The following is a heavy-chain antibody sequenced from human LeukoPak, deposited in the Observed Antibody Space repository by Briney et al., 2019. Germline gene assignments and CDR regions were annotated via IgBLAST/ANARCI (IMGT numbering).Heavy chain of an antibody. CDR2: ISGSGSTT. CDR3: ARDIGIAAPYYFDY. J-gene: IGHJ4*02. CDR1: GFTFSNYA. D-gene: IGHD6-13*01. V-gene: IGHV3-23*01. Sequence: GGSLRLSCAASGFTFSNYAMSWVRQAPGKGLEWVSPISGSGSTTYYADSVKGRFTISRDNSKNTLYLQMNSLRAEDTAVYYCARDIGIAAPYYFDYWGQGTLVTVSS.